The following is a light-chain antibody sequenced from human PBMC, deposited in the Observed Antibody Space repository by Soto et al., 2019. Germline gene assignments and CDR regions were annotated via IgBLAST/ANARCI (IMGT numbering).Light chain of an antibody. CDR1: QSVSSS. J-gene: IGKJ2*01. CDR3: QQYINGYT. Sequence: EVVMTQSPATLSVFPGERVTLSCRASQSVSSSLAWYQQKPGQAPRLLIYSAFTRASGTPARFSGSGSGTEFTLTISRLESEDFAVYYCQQYINGYTFGQGTKLEIK. CDR2: SAF. V-gene: IGKV3-15*01.